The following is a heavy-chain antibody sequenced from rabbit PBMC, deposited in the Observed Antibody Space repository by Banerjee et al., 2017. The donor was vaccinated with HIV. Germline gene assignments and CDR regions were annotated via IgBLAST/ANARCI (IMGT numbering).Heavy chain of an antibody. CDR3: ARRGSDWGDDL. Sequence: QEQLEESGGDLVKPEGSLTLTCTASGFSFSGSYWICWVRQAPGEGLEWIACIGSGSGNTGYATWAKGRFTISKSSSTTVTLQMTSLTAADTATYFCARRGSDWGDDLWGPGTLV. V-gene: IGHV1S45*01. D-gene: IGHD4-1*01. CDR1: GFSFSGSYW. CDR2: IGSGSGNT. J-gene: IGHJ4*01.